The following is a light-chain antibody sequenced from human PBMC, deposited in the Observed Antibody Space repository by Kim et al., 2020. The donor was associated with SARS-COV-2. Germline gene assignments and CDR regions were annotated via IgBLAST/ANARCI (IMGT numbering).Light chain of an antibody. CDR2: GKN. CDR3: NSRDSSGNHLGV. Sequence: SSELTQDPAVSVALGQTVRITCQGDSLRSYYASWYQQKPGQAPVLFIYGKNNRPSGIPDRFSGSSSGNTASLTITGAQAEAEADYYFNSRDSSGNHLGVF. CDR1: SLRSYY. V-gene: IGLV3-19*01. J-gene: IGLJ3*02.